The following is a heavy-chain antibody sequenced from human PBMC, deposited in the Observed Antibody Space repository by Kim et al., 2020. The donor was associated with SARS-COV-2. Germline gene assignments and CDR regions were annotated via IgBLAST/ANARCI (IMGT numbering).Heavy chain of an antibody. J-gene: IGHJ6*02. D-gene: IGHD3-10*01. Sequence: DSVKGRFTISRDNAKNSLSLQMNSLRAEATALYYCAKDYYYGSGSTGMDVWGQGTTVTVSS. CDR3: AKDYYYGSGSTGMDV. V-gene: IGHV3-9*01.